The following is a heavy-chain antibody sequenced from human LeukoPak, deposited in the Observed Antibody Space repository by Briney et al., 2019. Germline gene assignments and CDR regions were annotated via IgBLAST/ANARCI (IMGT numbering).Heavy chain of an antibody. J-gene: IGHJ5*02. V-gene: IGHV4-39*01. CDR3: ARHLGSSWYFSFDP. D-gene: IGHD6-13*01. CDR2: IDYSGSS. CDR1: GDFLSSNSYY. Sequence: PSETLSLTCIVSGDFLSSNSYYWGWIRQPPGKGLEWIGSIDYSGSSQSNPSLKSRVTISVDTSNNQFSLNLRSVTAADTAVYHCARHLGSSWYFSFDPWGQGTLVTVSS.